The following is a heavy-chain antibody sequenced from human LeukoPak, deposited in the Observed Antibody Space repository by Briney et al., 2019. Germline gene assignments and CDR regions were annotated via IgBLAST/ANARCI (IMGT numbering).Heavy chain of an antibody. J-gene: IGHJ4*02. V-gene: IGHV1-69*13. D-gene: IGHD3-22*01. CDR1: DYTFTSYA. CDR3: GIGSGFIFGIY. CDR2: IIPIFGTA. Sequence: GASVKVSCKASDYTFTSYAISWVRQAPGQGLEWMGGIIPIFGTANYAQKFQGRVTITADESTSTAYMELSSLRSEDTAVYYCGIGSGFIFGIYWGQGTLVTVSS.